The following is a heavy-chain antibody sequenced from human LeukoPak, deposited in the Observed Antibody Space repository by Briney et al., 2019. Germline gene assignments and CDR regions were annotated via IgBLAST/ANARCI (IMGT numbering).Heavy chain of an antibody. V-gene: IGHV5-51*01. D-gene: IGHD2-15*01. J-gene: IGHJ5*02. CDR3: ARQEYCSGGSCYTWFDP. Sequence: RGESLKISCKGSGYSINNYWIGWVRQMPGKGLEWMGIIYPADSDIRYSPSFQGQVTISADKSISTAYLQWSSLKASDTAMYYCARQEYCSGGSCYTWFDPWGQGTLVTVPS. CDR1: GYSINNYW. CDR2: IYPADSDI.